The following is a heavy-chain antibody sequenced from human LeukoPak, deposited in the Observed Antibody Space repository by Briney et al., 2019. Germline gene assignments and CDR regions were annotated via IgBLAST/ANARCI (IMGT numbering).Heavy chain of an antibody. CDR3: TSSYRSCSYGQY. CDR1: GFTFGDYP. Sequence: PGGALRLSCTASGFTFGDYPITWFSQAPGKGLEGVGFIRSKTHGGTTEYAATVKGRFTISGEESKNITYMQIDSRKTADTPIYYCTSSYRSCSYGQYWGQGPPATVPS. D-gene: IGHD6-19*01. J-gene: IGHJ4*02. CDR2: IRSKTHGGTT. V-gene: IGHV3-49*03.